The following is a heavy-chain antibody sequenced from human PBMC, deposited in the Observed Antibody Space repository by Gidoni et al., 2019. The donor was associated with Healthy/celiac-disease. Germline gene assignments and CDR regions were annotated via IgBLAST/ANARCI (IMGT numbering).Heavy chain of an antibody. CDR1: GFSLSTSGVG. V-gene: IGHV2-5*02. D-gene: IGHD3-3*01. Sequence: QITLKESGPTLVKPTQTLTLTCTFSGFSLSTSGVGVGWIRQPPGKALEWLALIYWDDDKRYSPSLKSRLTITKDNSKNQVVLTMTNMDPVDTATYYCAHSFAIDDFWSGLGAFDIWGQGTMVTVSS. CDR3: AHSFAIDDFWSGLGAFDI. CDR2: IYWDDDK. J-gene: IGHJ3*02.